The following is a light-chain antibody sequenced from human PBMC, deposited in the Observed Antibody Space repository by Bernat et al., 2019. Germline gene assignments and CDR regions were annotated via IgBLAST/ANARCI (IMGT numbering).Light chain of an antibody. CDR2: RDN. CDR1: GKKY. Sequence: SSELTQPPSVSVSPGQTASITCSVVGKKYTCWYQQKPGQSPVLVIYRDNKRPSGIPDRFSGSNSGKTATLTSGGTQAMDGADYCCQAWDSSTGVFGGGTKLTVL. V-gene: IGLV3-1*01. J-gene: IGLJ3*02. CDR3: QAWDSSTGV.